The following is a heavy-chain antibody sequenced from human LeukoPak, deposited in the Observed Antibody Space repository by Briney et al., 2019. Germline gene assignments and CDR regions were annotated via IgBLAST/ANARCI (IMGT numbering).Heavy chain of an antibody. CDR2: IGADNGNT. CDR3: ARIIRGRYVDY. V-gene: IGHV1-18*01. J-gene: IGHJ4*02. Sequence: ASVTVSCKASGCTFTSYGINWVRQAPGQGLEWMGWIGADNGNTNYAQKLQGRVTMTTGTSTSTAYMDLRSLRSDDTAVYYCARIIRGRYVDYWGQGTLVIVSS. CDR1: GCTFTSYG. D-gene: IGHD3-3*01.